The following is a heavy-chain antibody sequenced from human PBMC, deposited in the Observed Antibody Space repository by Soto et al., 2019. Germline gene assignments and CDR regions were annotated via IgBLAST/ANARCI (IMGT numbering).Heavy chain of an antibody. Sequence: GGSLRLSCAASGFTFSSYAMHWVRQAPGKGLEWVAVISYDGSNKYYADSVKGRFTISRDNSKNTLYLQMNSLRAEDTAVYYCARDKRGGSYPYYFDYWGQGTLVTVSS. V-gene: IGHV3-30-3*01. CDR2: ISYDGSNK. CDR3: ARDKRGGSYPYYFDY. CDR1: GFTFSSYA. J-gene: IGHJ4*02. D-gene: IGHD1-26*01.